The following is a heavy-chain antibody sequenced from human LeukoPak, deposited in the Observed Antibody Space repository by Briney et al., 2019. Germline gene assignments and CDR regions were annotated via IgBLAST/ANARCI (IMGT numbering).Heavy chain of an antibody. CDR3: ARDKGQYGSGTRGFTWFDP. Sequence: PSETLSLTCGVSGQSFTANFWTWVRQSPGKGLEWIGSIYSWGSTYYNPSLKSRVIVSSDMSKNQFSLMLNSVTAADTAVYYCARDKGQYGSGTRGFTWFDPWGQGTLVTVSS. V-gene: IGHV4-38-2*02. CDR2: IYSWGST. CDR1: GQSFTANF. J-gene: IGHJ5*02. D-gene: IGHD3-10*01.